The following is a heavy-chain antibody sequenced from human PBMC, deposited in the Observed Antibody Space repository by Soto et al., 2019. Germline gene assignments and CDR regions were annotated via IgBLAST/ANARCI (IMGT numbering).Heavy chain of an antibody. J-gene: IGHJ4*02. CDR2: IWYDGSNK. V-gene: IGHV3-33*01. CDR3: ARGPSLYGDYVYYFDY. D-gene: IGHD4-17*01. CDR1: GFTFSSYG. Sequence: GGSLRLSCAASGFTFSSYGMHWVRQAPGKGLEWVAVIWYDGSNKYYADSVKGRFTISRDNSKNTLYLQMNSLRAEDTAVYYCARGPSLYGDYVYYFDYWGQGTLVTVSS.